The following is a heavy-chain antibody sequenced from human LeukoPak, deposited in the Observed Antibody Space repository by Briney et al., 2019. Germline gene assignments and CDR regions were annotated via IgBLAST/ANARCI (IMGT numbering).Heavy chain of an antibody. CDR1: GDSISSYY. D-gene: IGHD1-1*01. J-gene: IGHJ4*02. Sequence: PSETLSLTCTVSGDSISSYYWSWIRQPAGKGLEWLGRIYISGTTNYNPSLKGRVTMSVDTSKNQFSLRVTSVTAADTAVYYCAKASTSSNHFDYWGQGTLVTVSS. CDR3: AKASTSSNHFDY. V-gene: IGHV4-4*07. CDR2: IYISGTT.